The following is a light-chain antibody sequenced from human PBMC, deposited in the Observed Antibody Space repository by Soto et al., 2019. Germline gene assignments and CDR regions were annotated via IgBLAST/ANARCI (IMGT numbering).Light chain of an antibody. Sequence: QSVLTQPASVSGSPGQSITMSCTGTSSDVGSYNLVSWYQQHPGKAPKLMIYEVSKRPSGVSNRFSGSKSGNTASLTISGLQAEDEADYYCCSYAGSNTWVFGGGTKLTVL. V-gene: IGLV2-23*02. CDR1: SSDVGSYNL. CDR2: EVS. CDR3: CSYAGSNTWV. J-gene: IGLJ3*02.